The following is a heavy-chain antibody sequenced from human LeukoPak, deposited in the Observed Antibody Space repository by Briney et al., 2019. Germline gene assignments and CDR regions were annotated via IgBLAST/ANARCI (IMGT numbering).Heavy chain of an antibody. V-gene: IGHV4-59*08. J-gene: IGHJ4*02. D-gene: IGHD6-6*01. CDR3: ARRSIVGRIIDN. CDR2: IHYSAST. Sequence: PSETLSLTCIVSGGSISSYYWSWIRQPPGKGLEWIAYIHYSASTNYNPSLKSRVTISVDTSKNQFSLKLSSVTAADTAVYYCARRSIVGRIIDNWGQGTLVTVSS. CDR1: GGSISSYY.